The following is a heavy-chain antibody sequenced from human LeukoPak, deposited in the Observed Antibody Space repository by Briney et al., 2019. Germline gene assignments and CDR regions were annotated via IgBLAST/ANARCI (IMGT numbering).Heavy chain of an antibody. J-gene: IGHJ4*02. CDR2: IYYSGST. Sequence: SQTLSLTCTVSGGSISSGGYYWSWIRQHPGKGLEWIGYIYYSGSTYYNPSLKSRVTISVDTSKIQFSLKLSSVTAADTAGYYCARDRDSSGYYSGWGQGTLVTVSS. V-gene: IGHV4-31*03. D-gene: IGHD3-22*01. CDR1: GGSISSGGYY. CDR3: ARDRDSSGYYSG.